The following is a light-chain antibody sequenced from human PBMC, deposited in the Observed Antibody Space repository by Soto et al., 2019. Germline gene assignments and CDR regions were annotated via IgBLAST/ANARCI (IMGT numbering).Light chain of an antibody. J-gene: IGKJ2*01. Sequence: EIVLTQSPGTLSLSPGERATLSCRASQSVSSTYLAWYQQKPGQAPRLLIYDASSRATGIPDRFSGSGSGTDFTLTIRRLEPEDVATYYCQKYNSAPRSFGQGTKLEIK. CDR1: QSVSSTY. CDR3: QKYNSAPRS. V-gene: IGKV3-20*01. CDR2: DAS.